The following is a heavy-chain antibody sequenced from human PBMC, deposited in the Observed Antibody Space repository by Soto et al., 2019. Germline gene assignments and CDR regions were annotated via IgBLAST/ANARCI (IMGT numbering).Heavy chain of an antibody. CDR3: ARRPSGYYGSGSDAFDI. CDR1: GFTFSSYA. D-gene: IGHD3-10*01. V-gene: IGHV3-23*01. CDR2: ISGSGGST. Sequence: EVQLLESGGGLVQPGGSLRLSCAASGFTFSSYAMSWVRQAPGKGLEWVSAISGSGGSTYYADSVKGRFTISRDNSKNTLYLQMNSLRAEDTAVYYCARRPSGYYGSGSDAFDIWGQGTMVTVSS. J-gene: IGHJ3*02.